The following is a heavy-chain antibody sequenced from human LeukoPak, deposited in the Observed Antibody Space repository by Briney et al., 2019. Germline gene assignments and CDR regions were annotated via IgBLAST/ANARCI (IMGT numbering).Heavy chain of an antibody. Sequence: SVKVSCKASGGTFSSYAISWVRQAPGQGLEWMGRIIPILGIANYAQKFQGRVTITADKSTSTAYMELSSLRSEDTAVYYCARGKLGYCSSTSCYTANWGQGTLVTVSS. J-gene: IGHJ4*02. CDR1: GGTFSSYA. V-gene: IGHV1-69*04. CDR3: ARGKLGYCSSTSCYTAN. D-gene: IGHD2-2*02. CDR2: IIPILGIA.